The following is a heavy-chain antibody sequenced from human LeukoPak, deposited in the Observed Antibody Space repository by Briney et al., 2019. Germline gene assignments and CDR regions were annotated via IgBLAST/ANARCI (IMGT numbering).Heavy chain of an antibody. CDR1: GGSISSYY. CDR2: IYYSGST. V-gene: IGHV4-59*01. CDR3: ARQNYGDAFDI. D-gene: IGHD3-16*01. J-gene: IGHJ3*02. Sequence: SETLSLTCTVSGGSISSYYWSWIRQPPGKGLEWIGYIYYSGSTNYNPSLKSRVTISVDTSKNQFSLKLSSVTAADTAVYYCARQNYGDAFDIWGQGTMVTVSS.